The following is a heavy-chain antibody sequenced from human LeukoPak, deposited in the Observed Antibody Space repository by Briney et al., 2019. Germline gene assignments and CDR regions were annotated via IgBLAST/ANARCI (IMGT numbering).Heavy chain of an antibody. V-gene: IGHV6-1*01. CDR3: ARGIALDF. CDR1: GDTFSSNSAA. J-gene: IGHJ3*01. Sequence: SQTLSLTCDISGDTFSSNSAAWNWIRQSPSRGLEWLGRTYYRSKWYYDYAVSVKSRITISPHTSKNQFSLQLNSVTADDTAVYYCARGIALDFWGQGTMVTVSS. CDR2: TYYRSKWYY.